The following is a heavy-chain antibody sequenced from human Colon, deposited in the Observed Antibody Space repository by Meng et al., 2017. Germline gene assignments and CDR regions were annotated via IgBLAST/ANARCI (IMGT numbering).Heavy chain of an antibody. J-gene: IGHJ5*02. CDR3: AKGVANDMVDWFDP. D-gene: IGHD3-10*01. V-gene: IGHV3-23*01. CDR1: GFNFNTFA. Sequence: GESLKISCAASGFNFNTFAMMWVRRAPGKGLEWVATITGDGHQTFYTESVRGRFTISRDNSKDTVLLHLNSLRAEDTAIYYCAKGVANDMVDWFDPWGQGTQVTVSS. CDR2: ITGDGHQT.